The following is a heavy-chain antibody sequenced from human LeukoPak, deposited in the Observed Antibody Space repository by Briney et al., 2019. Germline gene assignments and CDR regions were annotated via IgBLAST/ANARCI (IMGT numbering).Heavy chain of an antibody. CDR2: INHSGST. J-gene: IGHJ4*02. Sequence: PSETLSLTCTVSGYSISSGYYWGWIRPPPGKGLEWIGEINHSGSTNYNPSLKSRVTISVDTSKNQFSLKLSSVTAADTAVYYCARLRPSYGSGSYYNRYYFDYWGQGTLVTVAS. CDR3: ARLRPSYGSGSYYNRYYFDY. V-gene: IGHV4-38-2*02. CDR1: GYSISSGYY. D-gene: IGHD3-10*01.